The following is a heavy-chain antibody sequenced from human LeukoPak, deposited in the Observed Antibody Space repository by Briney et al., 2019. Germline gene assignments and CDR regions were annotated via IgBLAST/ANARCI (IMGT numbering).Heavy chain of an antibody. J-gene: IGHJ6*03. Sequence: GGSLRLSCAASGFTFSSYSMNWVRQAPGKGLEWVSSISSSSSSYISYADSVKGRFTISRDNAKNSLYLQMNSLRAEDTAVYYCARDRDGIALIRDRTYYYMGVWGKGTTVTVSS. D-gene: IGHD3-10*01. CDR1: GFTFSSYS. V-gene: IGHV3-21*06. CDR2: ISSSSSSYI. CDR3: ARDRDGIALIRDRTYYYMGV.